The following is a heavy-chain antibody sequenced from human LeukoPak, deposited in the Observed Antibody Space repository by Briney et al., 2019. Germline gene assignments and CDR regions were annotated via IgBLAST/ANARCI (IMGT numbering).Heavy chain of an antibody. D-gene: IGHD4-17*01. V-gene: IGHV4-34*01. CDR1: GGSFSGYY. J-gene: IGHJ6*02. Sequence: SETLSLTCAVYGGSFSGYYWSWIRQPPGKGLGWIGEINHSGSTNYNPSLKSRVTISVDTSKNQFSLKLSSVTAADTAVYYCARAPFRGLRASYYYGMDVWGQGTTVTVSS. CDR2: INHSGST. CDR3: ARAPFRGLRASYYYGMDV.